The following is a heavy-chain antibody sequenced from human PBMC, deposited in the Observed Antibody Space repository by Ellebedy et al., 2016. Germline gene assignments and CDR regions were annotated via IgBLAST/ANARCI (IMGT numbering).Heavy chain of an antibody. Sequence: SETLSLTCTVSGGSISSYYWSWIRQPPGKGLEWIGYIYYSGSTNYNPSLKSRVTISVDTSKNQFSLKLSSVTAADTAVYYCARVVYGILYAFDIWGQGTMVTVSS. CDR3: ARVVYGILYAFDI. D-gene: IGHD2-15*01. V-gene: IGHV4-59*01. J-gene: IGHJ3*02. CDR2: IYYSGST. CDR1: GGSISSYY.